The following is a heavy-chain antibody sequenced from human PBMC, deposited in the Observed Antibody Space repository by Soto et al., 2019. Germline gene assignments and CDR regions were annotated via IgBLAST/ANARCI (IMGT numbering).Heavy chain of an antibody. CDR2: INHSGST. CDR1: GGSFSGYY. J-gene: IGHJ6*02. D-gene: IGHD1-20*01. V-gene: IGHV4-34*01. CDR3: ARHNGPRNVGYYYDMDV. Sequence: PSETLSLTCAVYGGSFSGYYWSWIRQPPGKGLEWIGEINHSGSTNYNPSLKSRVTISVDTSKNQFSLKLSSVTATDTAVYYCARHNGPRNVGYYYDMDVWGQGTKVTVSS.